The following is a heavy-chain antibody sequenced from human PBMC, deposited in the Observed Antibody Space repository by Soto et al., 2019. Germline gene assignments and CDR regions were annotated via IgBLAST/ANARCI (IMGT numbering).Heavy chain of an antibody. CDR3: ARCHSPFYYYGMDV. CDR2: ISYDGSSK. D-gene: IGHD2-15*01. Sequence: QVQLVESGGGVVQPGRSLRLSCAASGFTFSNYAMHWVRQAPGKGLEWVAVISYDGSSKYYADSVEGRFTFSRDNSKNTLYLQMNSLRAEDTAVYYCARCHSPFYYYGMDVWGQGTTVTVSS. J-gene: IGHJ6*02. CDR1: GFTFSNYA. V-gene: IGHV3-30-3*01.